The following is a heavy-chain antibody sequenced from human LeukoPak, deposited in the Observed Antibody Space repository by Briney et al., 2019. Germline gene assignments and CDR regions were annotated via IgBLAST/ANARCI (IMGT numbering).Heavy chain of an antibody. D-gene: IGHD3-16*02. CDR1: GYTFTGYY. J-gene: IGHJ4*02. V-gene: IGHV1-46*01. CDR2: XNPSGGST. CDR3: ASLPIMITFGGVIVRDY. Sequence: GASVKVSCKASGYTFTGYYMHWVRQAPGQGLEWMGXXNPSGGSTSYAQKFQGRVTMTRDTSTSTVYMELSSLRSEDTAVYYCASLPIMITFGGVIVRDYWGQGTLVTVSS.